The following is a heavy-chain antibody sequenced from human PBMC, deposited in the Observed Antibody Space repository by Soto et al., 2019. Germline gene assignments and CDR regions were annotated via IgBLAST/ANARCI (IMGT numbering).Heavy chain of an antibody. Sequence: SETLSLTCSVSGGSMSEYFWSWIRQSPGKGLEWIGYIYYLGSTDYNPSLKSRVTISVDTSKRQFSPRLTSVTAADTAVYYCARDGYDGSGSPYPAFWGPGTQVTVSS. CDR3: ARDGYDGSGSPYPAF. V-gene: IGHV4-59*01. D-gene: IGHD3-10*01. J-gene: IGHJ4*02. CDR2: IYYLGST. CDR1: GGSMSEYF.